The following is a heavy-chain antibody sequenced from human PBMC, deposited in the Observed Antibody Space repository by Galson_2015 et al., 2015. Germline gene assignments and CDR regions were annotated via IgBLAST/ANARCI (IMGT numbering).Heavy chain of an antibody. CDR3: EKLAGSTGWSDQVDY. D-gene: IGHD6-19*01. Sequence: SLRLSCAASGFTFNTYAMIWVRQAPGKGLEWVSTISGSGAATYYADSVRGQFTISRDNSKNTLYLQMNSLRPEGTAVYYCEKLAGSTGWSDQVDYWGQGTLVTVSS. CDR1: GFTFNTYA. CDR2: ISGSGAAT. V-gene: IGHV3-23*01. J-gene: IGHJ4*02.